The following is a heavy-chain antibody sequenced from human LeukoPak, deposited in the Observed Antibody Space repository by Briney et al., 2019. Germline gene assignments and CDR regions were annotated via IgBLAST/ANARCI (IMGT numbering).Heavy chain of an antibody. D-gene: IGHD6-13*01. CDR2: IYPGDSDT. Sequence: KVSCKASGYTFTGYYIHWVRQAPGQGLEWMGIIYPGDSDTRYSPSFQGQVTISADKSISTAYLQWSSLKASDTAMYYCARQKSYSSPPNDYWGQGTLVTVSS. CDR1: GYTFTGYY. CDR3: ARQKSYSSPPNDY. J-gene: IGHJ4*02. V-gene: IGHV5-51*01.